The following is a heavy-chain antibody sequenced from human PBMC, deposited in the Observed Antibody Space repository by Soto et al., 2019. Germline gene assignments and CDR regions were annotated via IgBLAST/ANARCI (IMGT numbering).Heavy chain of an antibody. CDR3: ASRDPGTSADY. Sequence: SETLSLTCAVSGGSFTSNNWWTWVRQPPGRGLEWIGEIYRTGSTNYNPSLKSRVTISLDKSENQFSLKVTSLTAADTAVYYCASRDPGTSADYWGQGTLVTVST. D-gene: IGHD1-7*01. V-gene: IGHV4-4*02. CDR2: IYRTGST. J-gene: IGHJ4*02. CDR1: GGSFTSNNW.